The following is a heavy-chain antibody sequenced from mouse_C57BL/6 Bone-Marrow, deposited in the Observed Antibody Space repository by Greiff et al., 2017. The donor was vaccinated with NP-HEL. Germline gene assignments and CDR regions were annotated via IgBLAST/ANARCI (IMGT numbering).Heavy chain of an antibody. CDR1: GFTFTDYY. CDR2: IRNKANGYTI. Sequence: EVKLVESGGGLVQPGGSLSLSCAASGFTFTDYYMSWVRQPPGKALEWVGFIRNKANGYTIEYSASVKGRFTIYRDNSQSILYLQMNALRAEDSATYYCARSIYYDYADDPFYGMDYWGQGTSVTVSS. CDR3: ARSIYYDYADDPFYGMDY. V-gene: IGHV7-3*01. D-gene: IGHD2-4*01. J-gene: IGHJ4*01.